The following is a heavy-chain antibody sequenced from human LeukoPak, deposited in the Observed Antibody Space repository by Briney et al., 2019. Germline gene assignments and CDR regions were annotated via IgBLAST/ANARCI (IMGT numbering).Heavy chain of an antibody. CDR2: IYYSGST. CDR3: ARRAFDFWSGSYYFDS. Sequence: PSQTLSLTCTVSGGSISSSSYYWGWIRQPPGKGLEWIGSIYYSGSTKNNPTLKSRVTISIDTSRNQFSLRLSSVTAADTAVYYCARRAFDFWSGSYYFDSWGQGTLVTVSS. CDR1: GGSISSSSYY. J-gene: IGHJ4*02. V-gene: IGHV4-39*01. D-gene: IGHD3-3*01.